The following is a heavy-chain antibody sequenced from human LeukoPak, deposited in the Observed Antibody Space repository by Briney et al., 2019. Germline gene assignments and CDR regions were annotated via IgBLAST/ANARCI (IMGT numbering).Heavy chain of an antibody. CDR2: IIPIFGTA. J-gene: IGHJ4*02. CDR1: GYTFTGYY. CDR3: ASPPTVASGYYGY. V-gene: IGHV1-69*05. D-gene: IGHD3-22*01. Sequence: EASVKVSCKACGYTFTGYYMHWVRQAPGQGLEWMGGIIPIFGTANYAQKFQGRVTITTDESTSTAYMELSSLRSEDTAVYYCASPPTVASGYYGYWGQGTLVTVSS.